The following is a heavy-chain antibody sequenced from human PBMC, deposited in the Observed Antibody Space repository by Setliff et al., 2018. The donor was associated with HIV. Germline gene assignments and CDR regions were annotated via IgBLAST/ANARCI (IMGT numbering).Heavy chain of an antibody. CDR3: AVGEWELLPDAFDI. CDR1: GDTFSNYV. Sequence: ASVKVSCKASGDTFSNYVINWVRQAPGQGLQWMGGIVPVFGTSNYAQRFHNRATITADESTSTAYLDLRGLRSDDTAVYYCAVGEWELLPDAFDIWGQGTMVTVSS. CDR2: IVPVFGTS. V-gene: IGHV1-69*13. D-gene: IGHD1-26*01. J-gene: IGHJ3*02.